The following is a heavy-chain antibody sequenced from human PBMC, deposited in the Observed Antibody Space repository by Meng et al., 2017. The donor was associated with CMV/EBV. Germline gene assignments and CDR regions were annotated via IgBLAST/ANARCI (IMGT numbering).Heavy chain of an antibody. Sequence: GESLKISCAASGFTFSDYYMSWVRQAPGKGLEWVSAISGSGGSTYYADSVKGRFTISRDNSKNTLYLQMNSLRAEDTAVYYCAKDPISNLPYYFDYWGQGTLVTVSS. D-gene: IGHD4/OR15-4a*01. CDR1: GFTFSDYY. V-gene: IGHV3-23*01. CDR3: AKDPISNLPYYFDY. J-gene: IGHJ4*02. CDR2: ISGSGGST.